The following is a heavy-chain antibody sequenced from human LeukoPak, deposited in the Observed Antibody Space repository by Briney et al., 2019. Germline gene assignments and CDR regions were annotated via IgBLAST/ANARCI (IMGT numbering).Heavy chain of an antibody. V-gene: IGHV6-1*01. J-gene: IGHJ3*02. CDR1: GDSVSSNSAA. D-gene: IGHD2/OR15-2a*01. CDR2: TYYRSKWYN. Sequence: SQTLSLTCAISGDSVSSNSAAWNWIRPSPSRGLEWLGSTYYRSKWYNDYAVSVKSRITINPDTSKNQFCLQLNSVTPEDTAVYYCARFYFDAFDIWGQGTMVTVSS. CDR3: ARFYFDAFDI.